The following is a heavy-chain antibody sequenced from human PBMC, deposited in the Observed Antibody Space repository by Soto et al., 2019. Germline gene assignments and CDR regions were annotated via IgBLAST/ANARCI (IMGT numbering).Heavy chain of an antibody. Sequence: GGSLRLSCAASGFTFSSYAMSWVRQAPGKGLEWVSAISGSGGSTYYADSVKGRLTISRDNSKNTLYLQMNSLRAEDTAVYYCAKAVRIYYYYGMDVWGQGTTVTVSS. CDR2: ISGSGGST. V-gene: IGHV3-23*01. CDR3: AKAVRIYYYYGMDV. CDR1: GFTFSSYA. D-gene: IGHD3-10*01. J-gene: IGHJ6*02.